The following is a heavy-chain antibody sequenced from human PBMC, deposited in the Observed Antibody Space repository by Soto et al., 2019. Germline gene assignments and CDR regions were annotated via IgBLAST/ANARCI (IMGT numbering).Heavy chain of an antibody. J-gene: IGHJ5*02. CDR1: GGSISSGDYY. CDR2: IYYSGST. Sequence: LCGGSISSGDYYWSWIRQPPGKGLEWIGYIYYSGSTYYNPSLKSRVTISVDTSKNQFSLKLSSVTAADTAVYYCARSPVVVPRRGWFDPWGQGTLVTVSS. CDR3: ARSPVVVPRRGWFDP. D-gene: IGHD2-2*01. V-gene: IGHV4-30-4*01.